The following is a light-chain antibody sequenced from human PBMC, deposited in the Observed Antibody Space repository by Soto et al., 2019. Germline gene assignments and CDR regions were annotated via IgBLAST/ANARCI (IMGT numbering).Light chain of an antibody. CDR1: QSISRF. CDR2: DAS. J-gene: IGKJ5*01. Sequence: DIQMTQSPSSLSASVGDRVTITCRASQSISRFLNWYQQKPGKAPKLLIYDASSLQSGVPSRFSGSGSGTDFTLTISSLQPEDFATYYCQQSYSPPPITFGQGTRLEIK. V-gene: IGKV1-39*01. CDR3: QQSYSPPPIT.